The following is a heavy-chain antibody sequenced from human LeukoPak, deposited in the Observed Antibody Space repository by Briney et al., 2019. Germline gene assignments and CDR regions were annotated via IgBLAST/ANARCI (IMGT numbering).Heavy chain of an antibody. Sequence: SETLSLTCTVSGGSISSSSYYWGWIRQPPGKGLEWIGSIYYSGSTYYNPSLKSRVTISVDTSKNQFSLKLSSVTAADTAVYYCAGQRVERSYSSSWYFGARYYYYYMDVWGKGTTVTISS. CDR2: IYYSGST. CDR1: GGSISSSSYY. V-gene: IGHV4-39*01. CDR3: AGQRVERSYSSSWYFGARYYYYYMDV. D-gene: IGHD6-13*01. J-gene: IGHJ6*03.